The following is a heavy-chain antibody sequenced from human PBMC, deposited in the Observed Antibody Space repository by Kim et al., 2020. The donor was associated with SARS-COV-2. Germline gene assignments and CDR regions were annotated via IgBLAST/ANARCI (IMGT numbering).Heavy chain of an antibody. CDR2: IYYSGST. D-gene: IGHD1-26*01. J-gene: IGHJ2*01. Sequence: SETLSLTCTVSGGSISSYYWSWIRQPPGKGLEWIGYIYYSGSTNYNPSLKSRVTISVDTSKNQFSLKLSSVTAADTAVYYCARSSGNYPYWSFNLWGRGT. CDR3: ARSSGNYPYWSFNL. CDR1: GGSISSYY. V-gene: IGHV4-59*01.